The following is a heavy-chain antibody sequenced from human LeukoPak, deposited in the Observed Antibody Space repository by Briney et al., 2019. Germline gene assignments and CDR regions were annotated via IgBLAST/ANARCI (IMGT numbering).Heavy chain of an antibody. CDR1: GFTFSSYA. CDR2: ISGSGGST. Sequence: LTGGSLRLSCAASGFTFSSYAMSWVRQAPGKGLEWVSAISGSGGSTYYADSVKGRFTISRDNSKNTLYLQMNSLRAEDTAVYYCAKGAADYYDSSGHYGIDYWGQGTLVTVSS. CDR3: AKGAADYYDSSGHYGIDY. V-gene: IGHV3-23*01. J-gene: IGHJ4*02. D-gene: IGHD3-22*01.